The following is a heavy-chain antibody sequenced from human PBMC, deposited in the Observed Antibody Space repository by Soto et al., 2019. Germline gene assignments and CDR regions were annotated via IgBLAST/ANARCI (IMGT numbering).Heavy chain of an antibody. CDR1: GFTFACYS. CDR3: ARGGYSYGYPLDY. Sequence: GASAEVCCKASGFTFACYSLRWVRPSPGQRLEWMGWINAGNGNTKYSQKFQGRVTITRDTSASTAYMELSSLRSEDTAVYYCARGGYSYGYPLDYWGQGTLVTVSS. V-gene: IGHV1-3*01. J-gene: IGHJ4*02. CDR2: INAGNGNT. D-gene: IGHD5-18*01.